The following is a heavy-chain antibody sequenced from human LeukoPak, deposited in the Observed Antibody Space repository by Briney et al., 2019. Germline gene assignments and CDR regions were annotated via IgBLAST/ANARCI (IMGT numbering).Heavy chain of an antibody. V-gene: IGHV3-30*18. CDR3: AKGDIVVVPAVKLRVGMDV. J-gene: IGHJ6*04. CDR1: GFTFGSYG. D-gene: IGHD2-2*01. CDR2: ISYDGSNK. Sequence: GGSLRLSCAASGFTFGSYGMHWVRQAPGKGLEWVAVISYDGSNKYYADSVKGRFTISRDNSKNTLYLQMNSLRAEDTAVYYCAKGDIVVVPAVKLRVGMDVWGKGTTVTVSS.